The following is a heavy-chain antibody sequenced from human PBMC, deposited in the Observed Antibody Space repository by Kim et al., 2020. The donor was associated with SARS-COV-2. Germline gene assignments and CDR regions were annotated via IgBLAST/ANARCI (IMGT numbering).Heavy chain of an antibody. J-gene: IGHJ3*02. CDR2: INSDGSST. D-gene: IGHD1-26*01. V-gene: IGHV3-74*01. CDR3: ASSSISGRRNDCNI. CDR1: GFTFSNYW. Sequence: GGSLRLSCAASGFTFSNYWMHWVRQAPGKGLVWVSRINSDGSSTDYADSVKGRFTISRDNAKNTLYLQMNSLRAEDTAVYYCASSSISGRRNDCNIWGQGTMVTVSS.